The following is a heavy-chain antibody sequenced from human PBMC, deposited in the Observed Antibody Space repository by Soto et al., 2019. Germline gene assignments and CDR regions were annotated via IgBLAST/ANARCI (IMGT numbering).Heavy chain of an antibody. CDR1: GFPFTTYG. J-gene: IGHJ4*02. CDR3: VGGQYYFDY. Sequence: QVQLVESGGGVVQPGRSLRLSCAASGFPFTTYGMHWVREGPGKGLEWVAVISYDGSKRYYADSVKGRFTISRDNSKNTPYLQMSDLRPEDTALYYRVGGQYYFDYRGQGTLVTVSS. D-gene: IGHD3-10*01. V-gene: IGHV3-30*03. CDR2: ISYDGSKR.